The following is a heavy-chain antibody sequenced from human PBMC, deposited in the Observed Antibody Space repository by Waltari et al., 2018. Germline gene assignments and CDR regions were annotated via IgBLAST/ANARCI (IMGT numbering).Heavy chain of an antibody. CDR3: ARQSYYDESGHD. D-gene: IGHD3-22*01. CDR1: GCSISRSGYY. Sequence: QLELQESGPGLVKPSETLSLTCSVSGCSISRSGYYWVWIRQPPGKGLEWIGSIYYSGITYYNPSLNSRVTISVDTSKNQFSLKLTSVTAADTAMYFCARQSYYDESGHDWGQGTLVTVSS. J-gene: IGHJ4*02. V-gene: IGHV4-39*01. CDR2: IYYSGIT.